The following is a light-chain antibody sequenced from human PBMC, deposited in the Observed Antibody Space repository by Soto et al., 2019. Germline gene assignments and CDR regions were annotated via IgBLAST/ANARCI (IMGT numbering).Light chain of an antibody. Sequence: DIPMTQSPSSLSASVRDRVTITCRASQSISSYLNWYQQKPGKAPKLLIYAASSLQSGVPSRFSGSGSGTDFTLTISSLQPEDFATYYCQQSYRTPHTFGQGTKLEI. CDR3: QQSYRTPHT. J-gene: IGKJ2*01. V-gene: IGKV1-39*01. CDR1: QSISSY. CDR2: AAS.